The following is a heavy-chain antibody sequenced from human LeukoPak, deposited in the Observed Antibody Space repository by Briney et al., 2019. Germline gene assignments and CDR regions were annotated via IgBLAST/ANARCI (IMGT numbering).Heavy chain of an antibody. Sequence: QPGGSLRLSCAASGFTFSSYAMHWVRQAPGKGLEWVAVISYDGSNKYYADSVKGRFTISRDNSKNTLYLQMNSLRAEDTAVYYCARVREDDYEGFDYWGRGTLVTVSS. CDR3: ARVREDDYEGFDY. J-gene: IGHJ4*02. V-gene: IGHV3-30-3*01. D-gene: IGHD4-17*01. CDR1: GFTFSSYA. CDR2: ISYDGSNK.